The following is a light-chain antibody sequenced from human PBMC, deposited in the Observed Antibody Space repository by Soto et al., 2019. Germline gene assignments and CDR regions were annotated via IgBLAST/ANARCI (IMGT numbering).Light chain of an antibody. J-gene: IGKJ2*01. CDR3: QQYGNSPPYT. CDR2: EAS. Sequence: EIVLTQSPGTLSLSPGERATLSCRASHSVTSSYLAWYQHKPGQAPRLLIYEASSRATGIPDRFSGSGSGTDFTLTISRLEPEDFAVYYCQQYGNSPPYTFGQGTKLEIK. V-gene: IGKV3-20*01. CDR1: HSVTSSY.